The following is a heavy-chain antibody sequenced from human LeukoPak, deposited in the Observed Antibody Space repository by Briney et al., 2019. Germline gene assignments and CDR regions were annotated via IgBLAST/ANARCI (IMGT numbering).Heavy chain of an antibody. CDR3: AGFYDSSGYSFDY. Sequence: GASVKVSCKASGYTFTGYYMHWVRQAPGQGLEWMGWINPNSGGTNYAQKFQGRVTMTRDTSISTAYMELSRLRSDDTAVYYCAGFYDSSGYSFDYWGQGTLVTVSS. V-gene: IGHV1-2*02. J-gene: IGHJ4*02. D-gene: IGHD3-22*01. CDR2: INPNSGGT. CDR1: GYTFTGYY.